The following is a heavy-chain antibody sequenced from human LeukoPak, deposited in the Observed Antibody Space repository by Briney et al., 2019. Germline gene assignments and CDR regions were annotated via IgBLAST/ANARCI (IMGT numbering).Heavy chain of an antibody. J-gene: IGHJ4*02. CDR2: ISYDGSNK. Sequence: GRSLGLSCASSGFTFSSYAMHWVRQAPGKGLEWVAVISYDGSNKYYADSVKGRFTISRDNSKNTLYLQMNSLRAEDTAVYYCASGRRHNQANDYWGQGTLVTVSS. CDR3: ASGRRHNQANDY. D-gene: IGHD1-26*01. CDR1: GFTFSSYA. V-gene: IGHV3-30*04.